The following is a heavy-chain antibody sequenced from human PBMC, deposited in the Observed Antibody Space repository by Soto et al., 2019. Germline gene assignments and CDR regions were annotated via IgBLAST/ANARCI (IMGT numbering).Heavy chain of an antibody. CDR1: GGNFSSNG. D-gene: IGHD4-4*01. J-gene: IGHJ5*02. CDR2: IIPTFGTT. Sequence: ASVKVSCKAPGGNFSSNGIRWVRQAPGQGLELMGGIIPTFGTTNYAHKFRGRVTITADESTGTAYMELSSLRSDDTAVYYCAGASDSTWYNWLDPWGHGTLVTVSS. V-gene: IGHV1-69*13. CDR3: AGASDSTWYNWLDP.